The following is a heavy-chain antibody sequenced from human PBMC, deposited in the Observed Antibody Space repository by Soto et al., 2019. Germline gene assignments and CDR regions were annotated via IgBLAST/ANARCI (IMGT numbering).Heavy chain of an antibody. J-gene: IGHJ4*02. CDR3: ARHGGVAVPFDY. CDR1: GGSINSYY. D-gene: IGHD6-19*01. Sequence: PSETLSLTCTVSGGSINSYYWSWIRQPPGKGLEWIGYIYYSGSTNYNPSLKSRVTISVNTSKNHFSLKLSSVTAADTAVYYCARHGGVAVPFDYWGQGDLVTVSS. V-gene: IGHV4-59*08. CDR2: IYYSGST.